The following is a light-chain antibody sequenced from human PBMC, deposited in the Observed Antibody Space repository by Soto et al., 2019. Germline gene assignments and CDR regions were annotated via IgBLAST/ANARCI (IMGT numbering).Light chain of an antibody. V-gene: IGKV1-39*01. Sequence: DIQMTQSPPSLSASVGDIVTIPCRASQSIRGNLHWYRHKPGKAPKLLIYAASSLQTGVPSRFSGSGSGTDFTLTTRGLQPDDFATYYCHERYSRLITFGQVTRLEIK. CDR3: HERYSRLIT. J-gene: IGKJ5*01. CDR1: QSIRGN. CDR2: AAS.